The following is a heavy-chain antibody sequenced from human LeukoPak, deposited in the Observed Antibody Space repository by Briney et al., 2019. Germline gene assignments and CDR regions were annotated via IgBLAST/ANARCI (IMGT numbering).Heavy chain of an antibody. CDR3: AKDRRYSSSSSDY. V-gene: IGHV3-23*01. D-gene: IGHD6-6*01. CDR1: GFTVSSDY. Sequence: GGSLRLSCAASGFTVSSDYMSWVRQAPGKGLEWVSAISGSGGSTYYADSVKGRFTISRDNSKNTLYLQMNSLRAEDTAVYYCAKDRRYSSSSSDYWGQGTLVTVSS. CDR2: ISGSGGST. J-gene: IGHJ4*02.